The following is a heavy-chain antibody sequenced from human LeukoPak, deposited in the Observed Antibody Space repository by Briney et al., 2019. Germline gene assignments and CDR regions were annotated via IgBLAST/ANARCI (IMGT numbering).Heavy chain of an antibody. CDR1: GYTFTGYY. Sequence: ASVKVSCKASGYTFTGYYLHWVRQAPGQGLEWMGWIHPNSGGTNYAQKFQGRVTMTRDTSISTAYLDLSRLRSDDTAVYYCARVVVRDANNYKDYWGQGTLVAVSS. J-gene: IGHJ4*02. CDR3: ARVVVRDANNYKDY. V-gene: IGHV1-2*02. D-gene: IGHD5-24*01. CDR2: IHPNSGGT.